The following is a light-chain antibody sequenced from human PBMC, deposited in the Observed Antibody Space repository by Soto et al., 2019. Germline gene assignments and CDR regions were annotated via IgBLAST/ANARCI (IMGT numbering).Light chain of an antibody. CDR2: GAS. Sequence: EIVLTQSPGTLSLAPGERATLSCRASQSVNSNYLAWYQQRPGQAPRLHIYGASNRATGIPDRFSGSGSGTEFTLTISRLEPEDFAVYYCQQYGSSPRTFGQGTKVDI. J-gene: IGKJ1*01. CDR1: QSVNSNY. V-gene: IGKV3-20*01. CDR3: QQYGSSPRT.